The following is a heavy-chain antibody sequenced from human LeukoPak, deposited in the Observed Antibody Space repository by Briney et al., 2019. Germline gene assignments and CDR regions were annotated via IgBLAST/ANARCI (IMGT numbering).Heavy chain of an antibody. CDR2: IYYSGST. V-gene: IGHV4-59*01. CDR1: GGSISSYY. D-gene: IGHD3-9*01. Sequence: SETLSLTCTVSGGSISSYYWSWIRQPPGKGLEWIGYIYYSGSTNYNPSLKSRVTISVDTSKNQFSLKLSSGTAADTAVYYCARGDDILTPSDYWGQGTLVTVSS. J-gene: IGHJ4*02. CDR3: ARGDDILTPSDY.